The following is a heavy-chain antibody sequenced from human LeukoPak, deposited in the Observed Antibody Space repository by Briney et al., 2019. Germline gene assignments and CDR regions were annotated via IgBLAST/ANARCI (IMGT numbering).Heavy chain of an antibody. CDR1: GFTFSSYA. CDR3: AKASSTGLGIAAAFWANN. D-gene: IGHD6-13*01. Sequence: PGGSLRLSCAASGFTFSSYAMSWVRQAPGKGLEWVSAISGSGGSTYYADSVKGRFTISRDNSKNTLYLQMNSLRAEDTAVYYCAKASSTGLGIAAAFWANNWGQGTLVTVSS. V-gene: IGHV3-23*01. J-gene: IGHJ4*02. CDR2: ISGSGGST.